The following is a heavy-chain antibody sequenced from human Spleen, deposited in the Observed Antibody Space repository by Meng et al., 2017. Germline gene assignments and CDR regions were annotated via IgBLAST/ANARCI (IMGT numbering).Heavy chain of an antibody. Sequence: GGSLRLSCAASGFTSRSYAMSWVRQAPGKGLKWVSAISGTGDSTYYADSVKGRFTISRDNSKNTLYLQMNSLRAEDTAVYYCASGKGGYGLLDVWGRATAVTVSS. D-gene: IGHD5-18*01. J-gene: IGHJ6*02. CDR2: ISGTGDST. CDR3: ASGKGGYGLLDV. CDR1: GFTSRSYA. V-gene: IGHV3-23*01.